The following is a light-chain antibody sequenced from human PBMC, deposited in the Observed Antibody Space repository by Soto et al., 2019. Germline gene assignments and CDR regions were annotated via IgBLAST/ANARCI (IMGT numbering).Light chain of an antibody. V-gene: IGKV1-5*01. CDR1: QSINNL. J-gene: IGKJ4*01. Sequence: DVQMTQSASTLSASVGDRVTITCRASQSINNLLAWYQQKPGKAPKILIYDVSTLESGVPSRFSGSGSGTEFTLTISSLQPEDFATYYCQQYDSYPLTFGGGTKVDIK. CDR3: QQYDSYPLT. CDR2: DVS.